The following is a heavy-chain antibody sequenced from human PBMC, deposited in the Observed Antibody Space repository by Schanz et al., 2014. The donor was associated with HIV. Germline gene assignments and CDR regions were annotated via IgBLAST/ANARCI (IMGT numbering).Heavy chain of an antibody. Sequence: EVQLVETGGGLLQPGGSLRLSCAASGFSVSVNYMTWVRQAPGKGLEWVSVIYSGGNTNYADSVKGRFTISRDNSKNMLYLQMNSLRAEDTAVYYCASRTYYYASERYFLGDGMDVWGQGTTVTVSS. CDR1: GFSVSVNY. D-gene: IGHD3-10*01. CDR2: IYSGGNT. J-gene: IGHJ6*02. CDR3: ASRTYYYASERYFLGDGMDV. V-gene: IGHV3-53*02.